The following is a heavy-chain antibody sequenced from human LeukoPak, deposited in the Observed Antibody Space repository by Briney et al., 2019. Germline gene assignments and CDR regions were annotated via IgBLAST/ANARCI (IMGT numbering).Heavy chain of an antibody. CDR2: INPNSGGT. CDR1: GYTFTDYY. Sequence: ASVKVSCKASGYTFTDYYIHWVRQAPGQGLEWMGWINPNSGGTNYAQKFQGRVTMTRDTSISTAYMELSRLRSDDTAVYYCARDRNLSWFDPWGQGTLVTVSS. J-gene: IGHJ5*02. V-gene: IGHV1-2*02. CDR3: ARDRNLSWFDP.